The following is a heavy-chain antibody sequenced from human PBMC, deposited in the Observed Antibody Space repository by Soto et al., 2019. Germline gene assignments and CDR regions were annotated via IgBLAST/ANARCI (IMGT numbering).Heavy chain of an antibody. CDR3: ARDFVVATGPLDP. Sequence: GASVKVSCKASGYTFTSYYMHWVRQAPGQGLEWMGIINPSGGSTSYAQKFQGRVTMTRDTSTSTVYLELSSLRSEDTAVYYCARDFVVATGPLDPWGQGTLVTVSS. D-gene: IGHD2-15*01. CDR1: GYTFTSYY. J-gene: IGHJ5*02. V-gene: IGHV1-46*01. CDR2: INPSGGST.